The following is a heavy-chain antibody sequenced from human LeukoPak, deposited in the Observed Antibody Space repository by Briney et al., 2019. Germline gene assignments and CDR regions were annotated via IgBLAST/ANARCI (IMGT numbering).Heavy chain of an antibody. CDR3: ALPGAENWFDP. Sequence: SQTLSLTCTVSGGSISSGSYYWSWIRQPAGKGLEWIGRIYTSGSTNYNPSLKSRVTISVDTSKNQFSLKLSSVTAADTAVYYCALPGAENWFDPWGQGTLVTVSS. CDR1: GGSISSGSYY. J-gene: IGHJ5*02. D-gene: IGHD1-14*01. CDR2: IYTSGST. V-gene: IGHV4-61*02.